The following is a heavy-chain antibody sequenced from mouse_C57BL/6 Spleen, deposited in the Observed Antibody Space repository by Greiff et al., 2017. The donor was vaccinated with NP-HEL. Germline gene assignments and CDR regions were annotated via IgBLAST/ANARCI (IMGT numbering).Heavy chain of an antibody. V-gene: IGHV8-12*01. Sequence: QVQLKESGPGILQSSQTLSLTCSFSGFSLSTSGMGVSWIRQPSGKGLEWLAHIYWDDDKRYNPSLKSRLTISKDTSRNQVFLKITSVDTADTATYYCARSLDSSGYWVFDYWGQGTTLTVSS. CDR3: ARSLDSSGYWVFDY. CDR1: GFSLSTSGMG. CDR2: IYWDDDK. J-gene: IGHJ2*01. D-gene: IGHD3-2*02.